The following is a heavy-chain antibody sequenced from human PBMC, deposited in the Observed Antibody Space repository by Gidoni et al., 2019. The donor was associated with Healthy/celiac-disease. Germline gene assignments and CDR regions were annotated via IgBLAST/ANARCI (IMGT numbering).Heavy chain of an antibody. CDR1: GGSISSYY. D-gene: IGHD7-27*01. CDR2: IYYSGST. Sequence: QVQLQESGPGLVKPSETLSLTCTVSGGSISSYYWSWIRQPPGKGLEWIGYIYYSGSTNYNPSLKSRVTISVDTSKNQFSLKLSSVTAADTAVYYCARLRFLWGSAPYNWFDPWGQGTLVTVSS. CDR3: ARLRFLWGSAPYNWFDP. V-gene: IGHV4-59*08. J-gene: IGHJ5*02.